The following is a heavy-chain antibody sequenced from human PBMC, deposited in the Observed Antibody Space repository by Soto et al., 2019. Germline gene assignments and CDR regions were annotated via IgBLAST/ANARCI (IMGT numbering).Heavy chain of an antibody. Sequence: ASVKVSCKASGYTFTSYGISWVRQAPGQGLEWMGWISAYNGNTNYAQKLQGRVTMTTDTSTSTAYMELRSLRSDDTAVYYCARDWGVDIVATTTEDAFDIWGQGTMVTVSS. D-gene: IGHD5-12*01. CDR1: GYTFTSYG. J-gene: IGHJ3*02. CDR3: ARDWGVDIVATTTEDAFDI. CDR2: ISAYNGNT. V-gene: IGHV1-18*01.